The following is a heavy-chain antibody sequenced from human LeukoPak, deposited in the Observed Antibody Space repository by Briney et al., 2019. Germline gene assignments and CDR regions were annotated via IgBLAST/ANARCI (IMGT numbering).Heavy chain of an antibody. D-gene: IGHD3-22*01. CDR1: GGSFSGYF. J-gene: IGHJ4*02. CDR2: INHSGST. V-gene: IGHV4-34*01. CDR3: ARHQRTYYSDSGFDY. Sequence: SETLSLTCAVYGGSFSGYFWSWIRQPPGKGLEWIGEINHSGSTNYSPSLKSRVTISVDTSKNQFSLKLSSVTAADTAVYYCARHQRTYYSDSGFDYWGQGTLVTVSS.